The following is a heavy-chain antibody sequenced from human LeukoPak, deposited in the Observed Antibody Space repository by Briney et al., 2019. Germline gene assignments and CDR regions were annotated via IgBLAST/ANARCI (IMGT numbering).Heavy chain of an antibody. D-gene: IGHD2-2*02. CDR2: ISSSSSYI. CDR3: AREKSSVYCSSTSCYMYYYYMDV. Sequence: GGSLRLSCAASGFTFSSYAMSWVRQAPGKGLEWVSSISSSSSYIYYADSVKGRFTISRDNAKNSLYLQMNSLRAEDTAVYYCAREKSSVYCSSTSCYMYYYYMDVWGKGTTVTVSS. CDR1: GFTFSSYA. J-gene: IGHJ6*03. V-gene: IGHV3-21*01.